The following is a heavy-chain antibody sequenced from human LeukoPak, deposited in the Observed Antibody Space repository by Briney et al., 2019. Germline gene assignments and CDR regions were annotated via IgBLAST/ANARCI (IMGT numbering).Heavy chain of an antibody. CDR2: IYHSGST. J-gene: IGHJ6*03. CDR3: ARDPSTPGGYYYYYMDV. Sequence: SETLSLTCTVSGGSISSGGYYWSWIRQPPGKGLEWIGYIYHSGSTYYNPSLKSRVTISVDRSKNQFSLKLSSVTAADTAVYYCARDPSTPGGYYYYYMDVWGKGTTVTVSS. CDR1: GGSISSGGYY. D-gene: IGHD2-2*01. V-gene: IGHV4-30-2*01.